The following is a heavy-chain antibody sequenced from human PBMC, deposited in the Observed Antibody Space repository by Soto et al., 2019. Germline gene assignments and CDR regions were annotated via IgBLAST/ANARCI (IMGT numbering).Heavy chain of an antibody. J-gene: IGHJ6*02. Sequence: SVKVSCKASGGTFSSYAISWVRQAPGQGLEWMGGIIPIFGTANYAQKFQGRVTITADESTSTAYMELSSLRSEDTAVYYCARSCSSTSCYGLDYYYYGMDVWGQGTTVTGS. CDR3: ARSCSSTSCYGLDYYYYGMDV. V-gene: IGHV1-69*13. D-gene: IGHD2-2*01. CDR2: IIPIFGTA. CDR1: GGTFSSYA.